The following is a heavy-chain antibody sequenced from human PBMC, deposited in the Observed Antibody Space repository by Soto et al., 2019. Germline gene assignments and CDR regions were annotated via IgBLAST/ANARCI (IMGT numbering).Heavy chain of an antibody. Sequence: QVQLVQSGAEVKKPGSSVKVSCKASGGTFSSYTISWVRQAPGQGLEWMGRIIPILGIANYAQKFQGRVTITADKSTSTAYMELSSLRSADTAVYYCARELVTTVTSLYSKRYYFDYWGQGTLVTVSS. CDR1: GGTFSSYT. CDR3: ARELVTTVTSLYSKRYYFDY. CDR2: IIPILGIA. D-gene: IGHD4-17*01. V-gene: IGHV1-69*08. J-gene: IGHJ4*02.